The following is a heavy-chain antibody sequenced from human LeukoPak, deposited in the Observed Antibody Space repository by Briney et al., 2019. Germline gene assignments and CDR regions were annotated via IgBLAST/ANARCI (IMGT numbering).Heavy chain of an antibody. CDR2: ISGSGGST. Sequence: GGTLRLSCAASRFTFNNYAMNWVRQAPGKGLEWVSAISGSGGSTYYADSVKGRFTISRDNAKNSLYLQMNSLRVEDTAVYYCARVAEAAAFDYWGQGTLVTVSS. CDR3: ARVAEAAAFDY. J-gene: IGHJ4*02. V-gene: IGHV3-23*01. CDR1: RFTFNNYA. D-gene: IGHD6-13*01.